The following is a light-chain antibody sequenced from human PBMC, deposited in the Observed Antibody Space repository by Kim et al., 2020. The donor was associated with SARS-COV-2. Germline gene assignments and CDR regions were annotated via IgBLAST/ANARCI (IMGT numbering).Light chain of an antibody. J-gene: IGKJ4*01. CDR1: QSISSY. Sequence: PGERATLSCRASQSISSYLAWYQQKPGQAPRLLIYDASNRATGIPARFSGSGSGTDFTLTISSLEPEDFAVYYCQQRSNWPPLTFGGGTKVDIK. CDR2: DAS. V-gene: IGKV3-11*01. CDR3: QQRSNWPPLT.